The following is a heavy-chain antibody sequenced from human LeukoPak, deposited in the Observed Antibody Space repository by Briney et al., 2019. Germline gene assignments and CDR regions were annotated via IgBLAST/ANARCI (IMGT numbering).Heavy chain of an antibody. Sequence: GGSLRLSCAASGFTYSNYWMTWVRQAPGKGLEWVANIKQDGSEQYYVDSVKGRFTISRDNAKNSLYLQMNSLRAEDTAVYYCARDQTPFVWGQGTLVTVSS. CDR3: ARDQTPFV. CDR2: IKQDGSEQ. CDR1: GFTYSNYW. V-gene: IGHV3-7*01. J-gene: IGHJ4*02.